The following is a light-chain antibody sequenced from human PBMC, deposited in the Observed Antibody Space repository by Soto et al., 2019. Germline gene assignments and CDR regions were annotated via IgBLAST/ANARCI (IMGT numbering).Light chain of an antibody. CDR3: QQSYSTPTWT. Sequence: DIRITQSPSTLSASVGDRVTITCRASQSISSWLAWYQQKPGKAPKVLIYDASSLQSGVPSRFSGSGSGTDFTLTISSLQPEDFATYYCQQSYSTPTWTFGQGTKADI. J-gene: IGKJ1*01. CDR2: DAS. CDR1: QSISSW. V-gene: IGKV1-39*01.